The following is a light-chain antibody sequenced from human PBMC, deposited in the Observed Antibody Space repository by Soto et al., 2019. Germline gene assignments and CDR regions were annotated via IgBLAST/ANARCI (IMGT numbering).Light chain of an antibody. Sequence: QSALTQPASVSGSPGQSITISCTGSSSDIGDYNYVSWYQHHPGKAPKLMIYEVSNRPSGVSTRFSGPKSGNTASLTISGLQAEDEADYYCSSYTGSSTWVFGGGTQLTVL. V-gene: IGLV2-14*01. CDR2: EVS. J-gene: IGLJ3*02. CDR3: SSYTGSSTWV. CDR1: SSDIGDYNY.